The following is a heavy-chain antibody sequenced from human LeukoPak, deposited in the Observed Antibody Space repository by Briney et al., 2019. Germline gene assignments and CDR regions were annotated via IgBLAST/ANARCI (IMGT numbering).Heavy chain of an antibody. CDR3: AFSNAFKV. CDR1: GISFSGNW. V-gene: IGHV3-7*01. CDR2: IKYDGSAK. D-gene: IGHD2-8*01. J-gene: IGHJ4*02. Sequence: GGSLRLSCAASGISFSGNWMGWVRQALGEGLEWVASIKYDGSAKYNADSVKGRFTISRDNAKNSLYLEMNSLTAEDTAVYYCAFSNAFKVWGQGTLITVSS.